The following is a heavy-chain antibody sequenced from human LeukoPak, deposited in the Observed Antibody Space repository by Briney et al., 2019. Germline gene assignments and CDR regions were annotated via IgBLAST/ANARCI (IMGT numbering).Heavy chain of an antibody. J-gene: IGHJ4*02. V-gene: IGHV4-34*01. Sequence: SETLSLTCAVYGGSSSGYYWSWIRQPPGKGLEWIGEINHSGSTNYNPSLKSRVTISVDTSKNQFSLKLSSVTAADTAVYYCAKDPDNWRGSANREDYWGQGTLVTVSS. CDR3: AKDPDNWRGSANREDY. CDR1: GGSSSGYY. CDR2: INHSGST. D-gene: IGHD3-10*01.